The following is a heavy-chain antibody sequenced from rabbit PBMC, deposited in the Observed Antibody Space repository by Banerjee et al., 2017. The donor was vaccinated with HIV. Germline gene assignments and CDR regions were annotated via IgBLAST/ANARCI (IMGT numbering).Heavy chain of an antibody. D-gene: IGHD4-1*01. CDR3: ARDLAGVIGWNFNL. Sequence: QEQLVESGGGLVQPEGSLTLTCKASGSDISSNAMCWVRQAPGKGLEWIACINTSSGNTVYATWAKGRLTISKTSWTTVTLQMTSLTAADTATYFCARDLAGVIGWNFNLWGQGTLVTVS. V-gene: IGHV1S45*01. CDR1: GSDISSNA. J-gene: IGHJ4*01. CDR2: INTSSGNT.